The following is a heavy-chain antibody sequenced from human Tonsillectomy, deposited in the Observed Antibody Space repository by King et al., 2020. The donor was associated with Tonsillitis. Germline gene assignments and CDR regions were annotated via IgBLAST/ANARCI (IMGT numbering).Heavy chain of an antibody. CDR3: AKDRDSGIRAYYMDV. D-gene: IGHD3-10*01. CDR1: GFDLDEYA. V-gene: IGHV3-9*01. CDR2: MSWNSSTR. Sequence: VQLVESGGGLVQPGRSLRLSCASTGFDLDEYAMHWFRQVLGKGLEWISVMSWNSSTRAYADSVKGRFTMSRDNAKNSLYLQMNSLRPEDTALYYCAKDRDSGIRAYYMDVWGKGTTVTVSS. J-gene: IGHJ6*03.